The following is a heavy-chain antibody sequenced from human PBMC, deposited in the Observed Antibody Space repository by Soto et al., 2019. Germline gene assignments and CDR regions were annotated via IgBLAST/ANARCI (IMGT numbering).Heavy chain of an antibody. CDR2: IITDGSST. Sequence: EVQLVESGGGLVQPGGSLILSCAASGFSFSIYWMHWVRQAPGKGLVWVSRIITDGSSTSYADSVKGRFTISRDNAKNPLYLQMNSMRAEDTDVYYCETGVSTRGYYMDAWGKGTTVTVSS. V-gene: IGHV3-74*01. CDR3: ETGVSTRGYYMDA. J-gene: IGHJ6*03. CDR1: GFSFSIYW. D-gene: IGHD2-15*01.